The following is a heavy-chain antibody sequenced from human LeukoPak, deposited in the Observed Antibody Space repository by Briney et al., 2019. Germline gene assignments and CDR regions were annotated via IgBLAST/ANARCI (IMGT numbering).Heavy chain of an antibody. CDR1: GYSISIGYY. J-gene: IGHJ2*01. D-gene: IGHD3-10*01. Sequence: PSETLSLTCAVSGYSISIGYYWGWIRQPPGKGLEWIGSIYHSGSTYYNPSLKGRVTISVDTSKNQFSLKLSSVTAADTAVYYCARLKRVSGGYFDLWGRGTLVTVSS. V-gene: IGHV4-38-2*01. CDR2: IYHSGST. CDR3: ARLKRVSGGYFDL.